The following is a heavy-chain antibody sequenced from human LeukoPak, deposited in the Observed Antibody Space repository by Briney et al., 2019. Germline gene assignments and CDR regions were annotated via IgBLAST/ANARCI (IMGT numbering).Heavy chain of an antibody. J-gene: IGHJ4*02. V-gene: IGHV4-59*01. CDR1: GGSISSYY. CDR3: TKQRASGWSAIDS. Sequence: SETLSLTCTVSGGSISSYYWSWIRQPPGKGLEWIGYIYYSGSTNYNPSLKSRVSISIDTSKNQVSLRLTSVTAADTAMYYCTKQRASGWSAIDSWGQGTLVTVSS. CDR2: IYYSGST. D-gene: IGHD6-19*01.